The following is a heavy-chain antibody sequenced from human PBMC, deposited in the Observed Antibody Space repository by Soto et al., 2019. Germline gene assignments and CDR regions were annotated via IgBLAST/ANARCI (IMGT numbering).Heavy chain of an antibody. CDR3: ARATLPALYALDF. V-gene: IGHV4-31*03. CDR1: GGSISSGAYY. J-gene: IGHJ3*01. Sequence: PSETLSLTCTVSGGSISSGAYYWSWVRQHPGKGLEWIGFIYYSGSTYFSPSLRSRLTISVDTSKNQFSLKLSSVTAADTAMYYCARATLPALYALDFWGQGTRATV. CDR2: IYYSGST. D-gene: IGHD1-26*01.